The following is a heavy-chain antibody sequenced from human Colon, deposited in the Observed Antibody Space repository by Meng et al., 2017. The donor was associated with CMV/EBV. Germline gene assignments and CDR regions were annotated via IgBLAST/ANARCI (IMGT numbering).Heavy chain of an antibody. CDR3: ARATKSSCWEVLDY. J-gene: IGHJ4*01. CDR2: SYYTGST. V-gene: IGHV4-34*01. Sequence: QVQLQQWGAGLLKPSETLSLTCAVYGESFSGYYWTWIRQPPGRGLEWIGESYYTGSTNYSPSLKSRVTISLDTSKNQFSLKLNSVTAADTAVYYCARATKSSCWEVLDYWGHGTLVTVSS. CDR1: GESFSGYY. D-gene: IGHD2-2*01.